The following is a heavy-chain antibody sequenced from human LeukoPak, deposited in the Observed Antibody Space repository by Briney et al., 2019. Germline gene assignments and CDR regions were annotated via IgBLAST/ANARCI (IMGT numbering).Heavy chain of an antibody. CDR3: ASLHNIYDSSGYYE. CDR1: GGSISSYY. J-gene: IGHJ4*02. CDR2: IYTSGST. D-gene: IGHD3-22*01. V-gene: IGHV4-4*09. Sequence: SETLSLTCTVSGGSISSYYWSWIRQPPGKGLEWIGYIYTSGSTNYNPSLKSRVTISVDTSTTQFSLKLSSVTAADTAVYYCASLHNIYDSSGYYEWGQGTLVTVSS.